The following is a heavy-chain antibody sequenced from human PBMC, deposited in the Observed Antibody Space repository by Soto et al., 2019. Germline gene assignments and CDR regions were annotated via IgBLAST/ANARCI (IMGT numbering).Heavy chain of an antibody. Sequence: EVQLVESGGCLVKPGGSLRLSCAASGITFSRYGMSWVRQAPGKGLEWVASISMTTSYVYYADSVKGRFSISRDNAKKILYLEMYALRTEDTAVYYCARDPSEGRVGNWFESWGQGTLVTVSS. V-gene: IGHV3-21*01. CDR3: ARDPSEGRVGNWFES. J-gene: IGHJ5*01. D-gene: IGHD2-2*01. CDR2: ISMTTSYV. CDR1: GITFSRYG.